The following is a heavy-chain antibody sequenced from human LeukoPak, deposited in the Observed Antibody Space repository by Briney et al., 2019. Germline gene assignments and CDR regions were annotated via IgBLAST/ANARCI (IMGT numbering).Heavy chain of an antibody. D-gene: IGHD2-15*01. CDR2: ISSSGSNI. Sequence: GGSLRLSCAASGFTFSSYSMNWVRQAPGEGLEWVSYISSSGSNIYYADSVKGRFTISRDNAKNSLYLQMNSLRAEDTAVYYCARVASRIFFQNWGQGTLVTVSS. V-gene: IGHV3-48*04. J-gene: IGHJ1*01. CDR1: GFTFSSYS. CDR3: ARVASRIFFQN.